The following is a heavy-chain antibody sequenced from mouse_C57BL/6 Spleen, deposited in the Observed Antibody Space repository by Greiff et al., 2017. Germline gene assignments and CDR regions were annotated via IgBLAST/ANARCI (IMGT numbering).Heavy chain of an antibody. J-gene: IGHJ2*01. CDR3: ASRLDY. CDR1: GFTFSSYG. Sequence: EVKLMESGGDLVKPGGSLKLSCAASGFTFSSYGMSWVRQTPDKRLEWVATISSGGSYTYYPDSVKGRFTISRDNAKNTLYLQMSSLKSEDTAMYYCASRLDYWGQGTTLTVSS. CDR2: ISSGGSYT. V-gene: IGHV5-6*02.